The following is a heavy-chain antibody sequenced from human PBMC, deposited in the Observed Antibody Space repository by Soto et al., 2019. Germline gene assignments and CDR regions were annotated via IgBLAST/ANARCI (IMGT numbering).Heavy chain of an antibody. D-gene: IGHD1-20*01. V-gene: IGHV3-33*01. J-gene: IGHJ5*02. CDR3: ARDRLITYGAKIAPDH. CDR1: GFTFSDFG. CDR2: IWYDGSYQ. Sequence: QVQLVESGGGVIQPGRSLRLSCKASGFTFSDFGMHWVRQAPGKGLEWVSAIWYDGSYQYYADPVRGRFTTSRDNSNNTLFLQMNSLRGEDTAVYYCARDRLITYGAKIAPDHWGQGALVIVAS.